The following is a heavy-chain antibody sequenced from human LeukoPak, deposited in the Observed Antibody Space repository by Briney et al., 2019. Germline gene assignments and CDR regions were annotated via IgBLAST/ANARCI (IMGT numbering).Heavy chain of an antibody. V-gene: IGHV3-33*01. CDR1: GFTFSSYG. J-gene: IGHJ4*02. Sequence: PGGSLRLSCAASGFTFSSYGMHWVRQAPGKGLEGVAVIWYDGSNKYYADSVKGRFTISRDNSKNTLYLQMNSLRAEDTAVYYCARGGDWNDEEYYFDYWGQGTLVTVSS. CDR2: IWYDGSNK. D-gene: IGHD1-1*01. CDR3: ARGGDWNDEEYYFDY.